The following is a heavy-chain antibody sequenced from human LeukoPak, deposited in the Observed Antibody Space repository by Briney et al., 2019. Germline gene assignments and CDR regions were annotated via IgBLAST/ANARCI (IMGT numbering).Heavy chain of an antibody. D-gene: IGHD6-19*01. J-gene: IGHJ4*02. CDR2: IIPIFGTA. CDR3: ARDLPSSGWYTY. CDR1: GGTFSSYA. Sequence: ASVNVSCKASGGTFSSYAISWVRQAPGQGVEWMGGIIPIFGTANYAQKFQGRVTITADKSTSTAYMEMSSLRSEDTAVYYCARDLPSSGWYTYWGQGTLVTVSS. V-gene: IGHV1-69*06.